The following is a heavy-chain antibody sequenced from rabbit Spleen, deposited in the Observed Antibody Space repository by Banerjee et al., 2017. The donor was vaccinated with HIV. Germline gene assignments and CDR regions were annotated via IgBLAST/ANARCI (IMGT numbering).Heavy chain of an antibody. CDR1: GLDFSSSYW. Sequence: QEQLEESGGDLVKPGASLTLTCKASGLDFSSSYWICWVRQAPGKGLEWIACIDVVKSGSTYYASWAKGRFTISKTSSTTVTLQMTSLTGADTATYFCARDLAGVIGWNFNLWGPGTLVTVS. D-gene: IGHD4-1*01. V-gene: IGHV1S45*01. CDR2: IDVVKSGST. CDR3: ARDLAGVIGWNFNL. J-gene: IGHJ4*01.